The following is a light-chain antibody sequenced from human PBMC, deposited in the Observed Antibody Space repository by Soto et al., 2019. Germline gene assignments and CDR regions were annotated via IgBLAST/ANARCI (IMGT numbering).Light chain of an antibody. J-gene: IGKJ3*01. CDR3: QQYYSYPGT. CDR1: QGIRND. Sequence: AIQMTQSPSSLSASVGDRVTVTCRASQGIRNDLDWYQQKPGKAPKLLIYAASNLQSGVPARFSGSGSGTDFTLTISCLQSEDSATYYCQQYYSYPGTFGPGTKVDIK. V-gene: IGKV1-6*01. CDR2: AAS.